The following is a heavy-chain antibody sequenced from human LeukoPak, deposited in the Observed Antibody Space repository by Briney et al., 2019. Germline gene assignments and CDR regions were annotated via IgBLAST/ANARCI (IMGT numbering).Heavy chain of an antibody. V-gene: IGHV1-2*02. Sequence: ASVKVSCKASGYTFTGYYMHWVRRAPGQGLEWMGWINPNSGGTNYAQKFQGRVTMTRDTSISTAYMELSRLRSDDTAVYYCARVLYSGYDFAYWGQGTLVTVSS. D-gene: IGHD5-12*01. J-gene: IGHJ4*02. CDR1: GYTFTGYY. CDR2: INPNSGGT. CDR3: ARVLYSGYDFAY.